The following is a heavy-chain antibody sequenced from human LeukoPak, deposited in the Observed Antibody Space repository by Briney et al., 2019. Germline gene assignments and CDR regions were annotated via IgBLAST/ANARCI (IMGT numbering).Heavy chain of an antibody. V-gene: IGHV1-18*01. CDR2: ISAYNGNT. J-gene: IGHJ4*02. D-gene: IGHD6-13*01. CDR3: ARDRFPNPYSSSWYGTYFDY. Sequence: ASVNVSCKASGYTFTSYGISWVRQAPGQGLEWMGWISAYNGNTNYAQKLQGRVTMTTDTSTSTAYMELRSLRSDDTAVYYCARDRFPNPYSSSWYGTYFDYWGQGTLVTVSS. CDR1: GYTFTSYG.